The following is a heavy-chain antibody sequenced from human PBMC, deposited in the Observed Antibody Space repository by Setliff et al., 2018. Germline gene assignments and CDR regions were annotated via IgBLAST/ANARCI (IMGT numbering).Heavy chain of an antibody. CDR3: VTSYSGSYYGY. J-gene: IGHJ4*02. D-gene: IGHD1-26*01. CDR1: GYNLTELS. Sequence: ASVKVSCKVSGYNLTELSRHWVRQAPGKGLEWMGGFEPEDGETIYAQKFQGRVTMTEDKSTDPAYMELSSLRSEDTAVYYCVTSYSGSYYGYWGQGTLVTVSS. CDR2: FEPEDGET. V-gene: IGHV1-24*01.